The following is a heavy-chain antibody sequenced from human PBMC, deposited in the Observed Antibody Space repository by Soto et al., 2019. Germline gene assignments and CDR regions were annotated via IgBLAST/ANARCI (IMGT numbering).Heavy chain of an antibody. J-gene: IGHJ4*02. V-gene: IGHV3-23*01. CDR3: AKGNYDYGDYGGFDY. D-gene: IGHD4-17*01. Sequence: GGSLRLSCAASGFTFSSYAMGWVRQAPGKGLEWVSAISGSGGSTYYADSVKGRFTISRDNSKNTLYLQMNSLRAEDTAVYYCAKGNYDYGDYGGFDYWGQGTLVNVSS. CDR2: ISGSGGST. CDR1: GFTFSSYA.